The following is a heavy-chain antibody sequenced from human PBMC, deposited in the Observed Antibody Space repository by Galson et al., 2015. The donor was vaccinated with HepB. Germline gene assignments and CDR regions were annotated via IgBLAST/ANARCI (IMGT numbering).Heavy chain of an antibody. V-gene: IGHV3-74*01. D-gene: IGHD6-19*01. CDR3: SRVSSDWYGIDY. CDR1: GFTFSSYW. J-gene: IGHJ4*02. CDR2: ISSDGGHK. Sequence: SLKLSCKASGFTFSSYWIHWVRQVPGKGLEWIARISSDGGHKKYTDNVQGRFTISRDNANNTLFLEINSVSADDTAVYYCSRVSSDWYGIDYWGQGILVTVSS.